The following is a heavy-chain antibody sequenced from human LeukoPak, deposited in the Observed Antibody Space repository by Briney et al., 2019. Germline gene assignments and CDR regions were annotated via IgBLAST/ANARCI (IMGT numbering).Heavy chain of an antibody. CDR3: AREGYYYGSGSSILFDY. CDR1: GGSIRSSYYY. Sequence: PSETLSLTCTVSGGSIRSSYYYWGWIRQPPGKGLEWIGSIYDSGSTYYNPSLKSRVTISVDTSKNQFSLKLNSVTAADTAVYYCAREGYYYGSGSSILFDYWGQGTLVTVSS. V-gene: IGHV4-39*02. D-gene: IGHD3-10*01. J-gene: IGHJ4*02. CDR2: IYDSGST.